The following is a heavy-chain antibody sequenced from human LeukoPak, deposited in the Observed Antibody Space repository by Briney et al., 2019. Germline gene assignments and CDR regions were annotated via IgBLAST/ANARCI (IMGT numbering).Heavy chain of an antibody. D-gene: IGHD6-13*01. CDR3: ARGPIAAAGTPLDY. Sequence: SETLSLTCTVSGGSISSYYWSWIRQPAGKGLEWIGRIYTSGSTNYNPSLKSRVTMSVDTSKNQFSLKLSSVTAADTAVYYCARGPIAAAGTPLDYWGQGTLVTASS. J-gene: IGHJ4*02. CDR1: GGSISSYY. CDR2: IYTSGST. V-gene: IGHV4-4*07.